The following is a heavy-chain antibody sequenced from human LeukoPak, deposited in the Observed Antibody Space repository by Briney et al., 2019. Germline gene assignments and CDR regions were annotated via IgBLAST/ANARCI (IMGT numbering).Heavy chain of an antibody. Sequence: GGSLRLSCAASGFTFSSYAMHWVRQAPGKGLEWVAVISYDGSNKYYADSVKGRFTISRDNSENTLYLQMNSLRAEDTAVYYCASGSYQGFDYWGQGTLVTVSS. V-gene: IGHV3-30-3*01. J-gene: IGHJ4*02. CDR1: GFTFSSYA. CDR3: ASGSYQGFDY. CDR2: ISYDGSNK. D-gene: IGHD1-26*01.